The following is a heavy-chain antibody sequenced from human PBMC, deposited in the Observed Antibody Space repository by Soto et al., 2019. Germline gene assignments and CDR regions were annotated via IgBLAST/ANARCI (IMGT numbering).Heavy chain of an antibody. Sequence: QVQLLQSGAEVKDPGASVTVSCKASRYTFTAYFIHWMRQAPGRGLEWIGWINPNNGDTTYAQDFQGRLTLPRDSSSNTAYMALTRLTSDDSAVYYCARESYNWYYDYWGQGSLVSVSS. CDR2: INPNNGDT. D-gene: IGHD1-20*01. J-gene: IGHJ4*01. CDR1: RYTFTAYF. CDR3: ARESYNWYYDY. V-gene: IGHV1-2*02.